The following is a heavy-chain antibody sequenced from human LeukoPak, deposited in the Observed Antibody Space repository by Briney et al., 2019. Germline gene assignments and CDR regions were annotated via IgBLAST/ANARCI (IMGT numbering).Heavy chain of an antibody. V-gene: IGHV3-23*01. J-gene: IGHJ4*02. CDR2: ITTGGPNT. CDR1: GFTLSSYT. Sequence: GGSLRLSCTASGFTLSSYTMSWVRQAPGKGLKWVSTITTGGPNTYYADSVKGRFTVSRDDSKNTLYLQMNSLRAEDTAVYYCAKDGGLWVSAHWGDSWGRGTLVTVSS. CDR3: AKDGGLWVSAHWGDS. D-gene: IGHD7-27*01.